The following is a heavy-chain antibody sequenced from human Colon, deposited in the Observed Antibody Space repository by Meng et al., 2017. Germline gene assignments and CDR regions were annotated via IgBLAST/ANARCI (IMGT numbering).Heavy chain of an antibody. CDR1: GFTFSRYW. CDR2: IKTDGVGT. D-gene: IGHD6-13*01. J-gene: IGHJ4*02. V-gene: IGHV3-74*03. Sequence: GGSLRLSCAASGFTFSRYWMHWVRHAPGKGLVWVSRIKTDGVGTSYADSVKGRFTISRDNAKNTLYLQMNSLTAEDTAVYFCARGVGVEVAGTLDYWGQGTLVTVSS. CDR3: ARGVGVEVAGTLDY.